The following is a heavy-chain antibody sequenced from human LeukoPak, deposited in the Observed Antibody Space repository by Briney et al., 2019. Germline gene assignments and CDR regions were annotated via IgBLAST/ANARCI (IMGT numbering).Heavy chain of an antibody. V-gene: IGHV1-69*04. CDR3: ARVGTTVTTSGIGWFDP. Sequence: SVKVSCKASGGTFSIYAISWVRQAPGQGLEWMGRIIPILGIANYAQKFQGRVTITADKSTSTAYMELSSLRSEDTAVYYCARVGTTVTTSGIGWFDPWGQGTLVTVSS. CDR1: GGTFSIYA. D-gene: IGHD4-17*01. CDR2: IIPILGIA. J-gene: IGHJ5*02.